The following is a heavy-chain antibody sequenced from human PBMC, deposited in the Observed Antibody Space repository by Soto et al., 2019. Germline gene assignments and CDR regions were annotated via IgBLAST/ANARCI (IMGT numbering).Heavy chain of an antibody. V-gene: IGHV1-18*01. J-gene: IGHJ4*02. CDR1: GYTFTSYG. Sequence: QVQLVQSGAEVKKPGASVKVSCKASGYTFTSYGISWVRQAPGQGLEWMGWISAYNGNTNYAQKLQGGXTXTXXTATSTAYMELRSLRSDDTAVYYCARDECGDPGVYWGQGTLVTVSS. D-gene: IGHD4-17*01. CDR3: ARDECGDPGVY. CDR2: ISAYNGNT.